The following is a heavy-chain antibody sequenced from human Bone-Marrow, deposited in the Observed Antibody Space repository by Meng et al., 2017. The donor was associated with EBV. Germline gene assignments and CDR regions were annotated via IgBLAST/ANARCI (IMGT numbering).Heavy chain of an antibody. CDR3: ARDEDCSSTSCSWIDP. Sequence: QESGLGLVEPSGPLSLTCAVSGGSISSSNWWSWVRQPPGKGLEWIGEIYHSGSTNYNPSLKSRVTISVDKSKNQFSLKLSSVTAADTAVYYCARDEDCSSTSCSWIDPWGQGTLVTVSS. J-gene: IGHJ5*02. V-gene: IGHV4-4*02. CDR1: GGSISSSNW. D-gene: IGHD2-2*01. CDR2: IYHSGST.